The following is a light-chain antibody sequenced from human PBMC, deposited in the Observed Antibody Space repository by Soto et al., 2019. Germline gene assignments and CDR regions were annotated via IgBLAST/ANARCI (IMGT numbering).Light chain of an antibody. J-gene: IGLJ1*01. CDR3: SSYTSSGNYG. V-gene: IGLV2-14*03. Sequence: QSALTQPASVSGSPGQSIAISCTGSSSDVGGYNYVSWYQHHPGKALKLMIYDVTNRPSGVSDRFSGSKSGNTASLTISGLQAEDEADYYCSSYTSSGNYGFGTGTKVTVL. CDR1: SSDVGGYNY. CDR2: DVT.